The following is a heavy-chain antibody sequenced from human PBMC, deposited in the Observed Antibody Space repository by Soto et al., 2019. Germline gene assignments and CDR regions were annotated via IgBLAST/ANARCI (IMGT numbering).Heavy chain of an antibody. J-gene: IGHJ5*02. D-gene: IGHD2-8*01. CDR3: ARGYCTNGVCYRSYNWFDP. CDR1: GDSISSDYYH. V-gene: IGHV4-31*03. CDR2: IHHSGST. Sequence: SETLSLTCTVSGDSISSDYYHWTWIRQSPGKGLEWIGYIHHSGSTYYNPSFKSRVTISVDTSKNQFSLKLSSVTAADTAVYYCARGYCTNGVCYRSYNWFDPWGQGTLVTVSS.